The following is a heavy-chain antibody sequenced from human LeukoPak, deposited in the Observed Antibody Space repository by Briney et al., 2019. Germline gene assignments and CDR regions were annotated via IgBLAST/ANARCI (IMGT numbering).Heavy chain of an antibody. Sequence: PGGSLRLSCAASGFTFSSYAMHWVRQAPGKGLEWVAVISYDGSNKYYADSVKGRFTISRDNSKNMLYLQMNRLRAEDTAVYYCAKGSAKWELYDYWGQGTLVTVSS. CDR1: GFTFSSYA. J-gene: IGHJ4*02. D-gene: IGHD1-26*01. V-gene: IGHV3-30-3*01. CDR2: ISYDGSNK. CDR3: AKGSAKWELYDY.